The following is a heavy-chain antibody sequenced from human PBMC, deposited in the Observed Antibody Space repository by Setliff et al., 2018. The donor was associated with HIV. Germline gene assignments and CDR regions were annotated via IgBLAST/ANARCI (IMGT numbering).Heavy chain of an antibody. J-gene: IGHJ3*02. V-gene: IGHV4-39*07. CDR3: ARSSGSYWMNAFDI. CDR2: IYYPGST. Sequence: SETLSLTCSVSGDSVSNSHYYWAWIRQPPGKGLEWIGTIYYPGSTNYNPSLRSRVTISLDTSKNQFSLNLSSVTAADTAVYYCARSSGSYWMNAFDIWGQGTMVTVSS. CDR1: GDSVSNSHYY. D-gene: IGHD1-26*01.